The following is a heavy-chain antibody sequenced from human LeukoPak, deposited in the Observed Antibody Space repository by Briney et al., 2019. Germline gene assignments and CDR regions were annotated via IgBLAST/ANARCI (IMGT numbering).Heavy chain of an antibody. D-gene: IGHD5-12*01. Sequence: GGSLRLSCAASGFTFSSYAMSWVRQAPGKGLEWVSAISGSGGSTYYADSVKGRFTIFRDNSKNTLYLQMNSLRAEDTAVYYCAKFDGGFGGYDFNYFDYWGQGTLVTVSS. J-gene: IGHJ4*02. CDR3: AKFDGGFGGYDFNYFDY. V-gene: IGHV3-23*01. CDR2: ISGSGGST. CDR1: GFTFSSYA.